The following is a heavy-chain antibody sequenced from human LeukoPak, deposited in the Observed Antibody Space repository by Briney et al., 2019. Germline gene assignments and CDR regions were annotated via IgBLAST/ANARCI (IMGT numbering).Heavy chain of an antibody. J-gene: IGHJ4*02. V-gene: IGHV3-21*01. D-gene: IGHD6-19*01. CDR1: GFTFSSYS. CDR2: ISSSSSYI. CDR3: ARGAVAEPPFD. Sequence: GGSLRLSCAASGFTFSSYSMNWVRQAPGKGLEGVSSISSSSSYIYYADSVKGRFTISRDNAKNSLYLQMNSLRAEDTAVYYCARGAVAEPPFDWGQGTLVTVSS.